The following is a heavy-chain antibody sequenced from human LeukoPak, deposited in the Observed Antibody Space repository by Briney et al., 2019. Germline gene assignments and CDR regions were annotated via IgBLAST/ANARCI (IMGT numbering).Heavy chain of an antibody. V-gene: IGHV5-51*01. CDR1: AYNFTSYW. Sequence: GASLKISCKDPAYNFTSYWIGWVRQMPGKDLEWMGIIYPGDSDTRYSPSFQGQVTISADKSISTAYLQWSSLKASDTAMYYCARTANWGTAFDIWGQGTMVTVSS. CDR2: IYPGDSDT. D-gene: IGHD7-27*01. CDR3: ARTANWGTAFDI. J-gene: IGHJ3*02.